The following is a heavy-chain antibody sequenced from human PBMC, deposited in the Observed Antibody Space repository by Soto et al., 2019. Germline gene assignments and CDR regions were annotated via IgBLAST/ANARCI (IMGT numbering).Heavy chain of an antibody. Sequence: TLSLTCTVSGGSISSGGYYWSWIRQHPGKGLEWIGYIYYSGSTYYNPSLKSRVTISVDTSKNQFSLKLSSVTAADTAVYYCARERYYDFWSGYPLRNGMDVWGQGTTVTVSS. J-gene: IGHJ6*02. V-gene: IGHV4-31*03. CDR1: GGSISSGGYY. D-gene: IGHD3-3*01. CDR2: IYYSGST. CDR3: ARERYYDFWSGYPLRNGMDV.